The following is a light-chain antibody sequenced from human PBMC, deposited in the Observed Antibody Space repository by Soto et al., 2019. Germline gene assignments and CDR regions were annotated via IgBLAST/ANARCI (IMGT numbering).Light chain of an antibody. CDR3: QQSYSIPWT. V-gene: IGKV1-12*01. J-gene: IGKJ1*01. CDR1: QDIAGY. Sequence: DIHMAPSPASVSSSVVDRVTITCRASQDIAGYLAWYQHKPGKAPKLLIYDASSLESGVPSRFSGSGSGTDFTLTISSLQPEDFATYYCQQSYSIPWTFGQGTIVDIK. CDR2: DAS.